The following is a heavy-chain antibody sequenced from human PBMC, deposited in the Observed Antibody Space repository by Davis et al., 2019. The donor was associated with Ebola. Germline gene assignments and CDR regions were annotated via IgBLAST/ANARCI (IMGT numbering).Heavy chain of an antibody. CDR2: IKPDGSFR. CDR3: AKHGTPTAI. V-gene: IGHV3-7*03. Sequence: GESPNTPCAASGFSFSTHWMSWVRQAPGKGLEWVANIKPDGSFRDYLGAVRGRFTISRDNAKNSLDLQMNTLRAEDTAVYFCAKHGTPTAIGGQGTLVTVSS. CDR1: GFSFSTHW. D-gene: IGHD2-2*01. J-gene: IGHJ4*02.